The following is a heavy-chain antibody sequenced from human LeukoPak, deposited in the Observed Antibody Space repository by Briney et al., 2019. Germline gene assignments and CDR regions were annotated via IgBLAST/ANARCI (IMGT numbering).Heavy chain of an antibody. V-gene: IGHV1-69*04. CDR2: IIPILGIA. CDR1: GGTFSSYA. J-gene: IGHJ4*02. D-gene: IGHD7-27*01. Sequence: RASVKVSCKASGGTFSSYAISWVRQAPGQGLEWMGRIIPILGIANYAQKFQGRVTITADKSTSTAYMELSSLRSEDTAVYYWGRDGYGGGAKWGADFDYWGQGTLVTVSS. CDR3: GRDGYGGGAKWGADFDY.